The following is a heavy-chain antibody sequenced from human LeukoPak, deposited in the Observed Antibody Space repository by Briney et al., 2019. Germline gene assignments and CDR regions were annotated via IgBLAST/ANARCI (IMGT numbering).Heavy chain of an antibody. Sequence: GGSLRLSCAASGFTFTHFGMHWVRQAPGKGLDWVAFVRYDGDLQLYADSVQGRFTISRDNSKNTVDLQMNRLRIEDTAVYYCVKESLEGDTWGQGTLVTVSS. J-gene: IGHJ5*02. CDR2: VRYDGDLQ. CDR3: VKESLEGDT. CDR1: GFTFTHFG. D-gene: IGHD1-1*01. V-gene: IGHV3-30*02.